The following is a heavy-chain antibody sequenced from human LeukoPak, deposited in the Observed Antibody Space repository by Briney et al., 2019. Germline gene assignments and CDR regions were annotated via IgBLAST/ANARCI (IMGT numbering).Heavy chain of an antibody. Sequence: ASVKVSCKVSGYTLTELSMHWVRQAPGKGLEWMGGFDPEDGETIYAQKFQGRVTMTEDTSTDTAYMELSSLRSEDTAVYYCAAIKYYYGSSGHGDYWGQGTLVTASS. CDR2: FDPEDGET. V-gene: IGHV1-24*01. D-gene: IGHD3-22*01. CDR3: AAIKYYYGSSGHGDY. J-gene: IGHJ4*02. CDR1: GYTLTELS.